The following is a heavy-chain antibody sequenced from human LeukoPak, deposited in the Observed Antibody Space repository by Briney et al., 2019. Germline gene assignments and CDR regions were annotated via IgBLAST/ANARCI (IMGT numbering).Heavy chain of an antibody. CDR2: INPNSGGT. J-gene: IGHJ4*02. Sequence: GASVKVSCKASGYTFTGYYMHWVRQAPGQGLEWMGRINPNSGGTNYAQKFQGRVTMTRDTSISTAYMELSRLRSDDTAVYYCATPTLCSSTSCYDYWGQGTLVTVSS. CDR1: GYTFTGYY. V-gene: IGHV1-2*06. CDR3: ATPTLCSSTSCYDY. D-gene: IGHD2-2*01.